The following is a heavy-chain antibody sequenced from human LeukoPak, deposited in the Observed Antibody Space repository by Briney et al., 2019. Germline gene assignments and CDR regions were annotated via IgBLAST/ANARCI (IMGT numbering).Heavy chain of an antibody. J-gene: IGHJ6*03. Sequence: SQTLSLTCTVSGGSISSGGYYWSWIRQPPGKGLEWIGYIYHSGSTNYNPSLKSRVTISVDKSKNQFSLKLSSVTAADTAVYYCASLIPGIAVAGTGYMDVWGKGTTVTVSS. D-gene: IGHD6-19*01. CDR2: IYHSGST. CDR1: GGSISSGGYY. V-gene: IGHV4-30-2*01. CDR3: ASLIPGIAVAGTGYMDV.